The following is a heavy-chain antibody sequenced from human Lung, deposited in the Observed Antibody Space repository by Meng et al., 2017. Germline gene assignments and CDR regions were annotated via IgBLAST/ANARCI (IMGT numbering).Heavy chain of an antibody. J-gene: IGHJ4*02. CDR2: LSGGGFTT. CDR1: GFSFSSNA. Sequence: EGQLGGPGGGLVKPGGSLCLSCEASGFSFSSNAMSWVRHAPGKGLVGVSGLSGGGFTTYYDASVKGRFAISRHKSKNTLYLKMNSLTAEDTALYYCAKYSYGLGDYLDYWGQGALVTVSS. V-gene: IGHV3-23*04. D-gene: IGHD3-10*01. CDR3: AKYSYGLGDYLDY.